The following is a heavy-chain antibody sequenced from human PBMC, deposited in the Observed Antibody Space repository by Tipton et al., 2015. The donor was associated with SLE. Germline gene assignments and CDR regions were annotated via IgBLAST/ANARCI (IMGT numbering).Heavy chain of an antibody. CDR1: GYSISSGFY. D-gene: IGHD6-19*01. J-gene: IGHJ1*01. CDR2: IYHSGST. V-gene: IGHV4-38-2*02. Sequence: TLSLTCTVSGYSISSGFYWGWIRQPPGKGLEWIGNIYHSGSTFYNPSLKSRVTISVDTSKNQFSLKLSSVTAADTAVYYCARAEQWLVPYFQHWGQGTLVTVSS. CDR3: ARAEQWLVPYFQH.